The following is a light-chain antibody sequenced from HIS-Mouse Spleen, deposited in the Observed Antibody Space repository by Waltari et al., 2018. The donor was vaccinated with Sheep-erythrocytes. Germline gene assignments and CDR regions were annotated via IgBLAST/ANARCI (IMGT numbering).Light chain of an antibody. CDR1: SSDVGGYHY. Sequence: QSALTQPASVSGSPGQSITLSCPGTSSDVGGYHYVSWYQQHPGKAPKLMIYDVSNRPSGVSNRFSGSKSGNTASLTISGLQAEDEADYYCSSYTSSSSYVFGTGTKVTVL. J-gene: IGLJ1*01. CDR3: SSYTSSSSYV. V-gene: IGLV2-14*03. CDR2: DVS.